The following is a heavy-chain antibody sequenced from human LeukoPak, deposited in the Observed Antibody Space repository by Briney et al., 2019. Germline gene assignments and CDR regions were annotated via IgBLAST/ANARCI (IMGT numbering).Heavy chain of an antibody. CDR3: ARDSINHVSYYYYYMDV. D-gene: IGHD5-24*01. CDR1: GGTFSSYA. V-gene: IGHV1-69*13. J-gene: IGHJ6*03. CDR2: IIPIFGTA. Sequence: GASVKVSCKASGGTFSSYAISWVRQAPGQGLEWMGGIIPIFGTANYAQKFQGRVTITADESTSTAYMELSSLRSEDTAVYYCARDSINHVSYYYYYMDVWGKGTTVTISS.